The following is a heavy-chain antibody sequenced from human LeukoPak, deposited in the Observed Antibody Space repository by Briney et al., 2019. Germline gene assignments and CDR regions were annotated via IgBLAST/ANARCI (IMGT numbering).Heavy chain of an antibody. J-gene: IGHJ4*02. CDR2: IKPDGSEK. Sequence: GGSLRLSCAASGFTFSSYVMSWVRQAPGKGLEWVATIKPDGSEKYYVDSVKGRFTISRDNAKNSLYLQMSSLRAEDTAVYYCAAANYFDYWGQGTLVTVSS. CDR1: GFTFSSYV. V-gene: IGHV3-7*01. CDR3: AAANYFDY.